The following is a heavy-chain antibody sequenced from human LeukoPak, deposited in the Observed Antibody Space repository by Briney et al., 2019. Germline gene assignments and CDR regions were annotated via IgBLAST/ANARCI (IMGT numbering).Heavy chain of an antibody. CDR2: ISGSGGST. CDR1: GFTFSSYA. CDR3: AKARLYTSGSYYIFDY. Sequence: GGSLRLSCAASGFTFSSYAMSWVRQAPGKGLEWVSAISGSGGSTYYADSVKGRFTISRDNSKNTLYLQMNSLRAEDAAVYYCAKARLYTSGSYYIFDYWGQGTLVAVSS. J-gene: IGHJ4*02. D-gene: IGHD3-10*01. V-gene: IGHV3-23*01.